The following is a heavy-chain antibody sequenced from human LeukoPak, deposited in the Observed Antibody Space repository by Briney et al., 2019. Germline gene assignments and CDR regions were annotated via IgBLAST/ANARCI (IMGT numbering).Heavy chain of an antibody. J-gene: IGHJ4*02. CDR1: GFTFSTYG. CDR3: ASPAGYSGYDSGY. CDR2: IRYDGSTK. V-gene: IGHV3-30*02. D-gene: IGHD5-12*01. Sequence: GGSLRLSCAASGFTFSTYGMHWVRQAPGKGLEWVAFIRYDGSTKYYADSVKGRFTISRDNSKNTLYLQMNSLRAEDTAVYYCASPAGYSGYDSGYWGQGTLVTVSS.